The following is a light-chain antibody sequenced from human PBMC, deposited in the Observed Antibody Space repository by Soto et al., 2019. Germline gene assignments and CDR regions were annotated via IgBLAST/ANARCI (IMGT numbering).Light chain of an antibody. V-gene: IGLV1-40*01. CDR3: QSYDSSLTVV. CDR2: GNI. CDR1: SSNIGAGYD. Sequence: QSVLTQPPSVSGAPGQRVTISCTGSSSNIGAGYDVHWYQQVPGTAPKLLIYGNINRPSGVPDRFSGSKSDTSASLAITGRQADDEADYYCQSYDSSLTVVFGGGTKLTVL. J-gene: IGLJ2*01.